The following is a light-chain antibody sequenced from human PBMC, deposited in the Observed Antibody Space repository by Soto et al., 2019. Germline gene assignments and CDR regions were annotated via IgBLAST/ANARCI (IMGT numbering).Light chain of an antibody. CDR2: EVD. J-gene: IGLJ2*01. V-gene: IGLV2-14*01. CDR3: NSYTTSSTLL. CDR1: SSDIGTYNY. Sequence: QSVLTQPASVSGSPGQSITISCTGTSSDIGTYNYVSWYQQHPGKAPKLIIYEVDNRPSGVSPRFSGSKSDNTASLTISGLQAEDEAHYYCNSYTTSSTLLFGGGTKLTVL.